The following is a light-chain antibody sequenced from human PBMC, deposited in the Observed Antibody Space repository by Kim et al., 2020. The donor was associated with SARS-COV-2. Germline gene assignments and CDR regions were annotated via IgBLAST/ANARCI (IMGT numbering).Light chain of an antibody. Sequence: GQSVTISCTGTSSDVGGYKYVSWYQQHPGKAPKVMIFEISKRPSGVPVRFSGSKSGNTASLTVSGLQAEDEADYYCSSYAGSNNLVFGGGTKLTVL. J-gene: IGLJ2*01. CDR3: SSYAGSNNLV. CDR1: SSDVGGYKY. CDR2: EIS. V-gene: IGLV2-8*01.